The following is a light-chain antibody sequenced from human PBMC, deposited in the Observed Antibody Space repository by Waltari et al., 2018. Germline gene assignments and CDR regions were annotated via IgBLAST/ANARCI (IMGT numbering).Light chain of an antibody. CDR2: WAS. Sequence: DIVMTQSPDSLAVSLGERATINCKSSQSVLYSSNNKNYLAWLQQKPGQPPKVLIYWASTREFGVPDRFSGSGSGTDFTLTISSLQAEDVAVYYCHQYYSVPRTFGQGTKLEIK. V-gene: IGKV4-1*01. J-gene: IGKJ2*01. CDR1: QSVLYSSNNKNY. CDR3: HQYYSVPRT.